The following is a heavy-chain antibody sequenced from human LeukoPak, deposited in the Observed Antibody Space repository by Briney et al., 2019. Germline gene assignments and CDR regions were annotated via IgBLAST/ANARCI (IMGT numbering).Heavy chain of an antibody. D-gene: IGHD6-19*01. CDR1: GGSFSGYY. CDR2: INHSGST. J-gene: IGHJ4*02. V-gene: IGHV4-34*01. CDR3: ARDRYSSGWYSRFFDY. Sequence: SETLSLTCAVYGGSFSGYYWSWIRQPPGKGLEWIREINHSGSTNYNPSLKSRVTISVDTSKNQFSLKLSSVTAADTAVYYCARDRYSSGWYSRFFDYWGQGTLFTVSS.